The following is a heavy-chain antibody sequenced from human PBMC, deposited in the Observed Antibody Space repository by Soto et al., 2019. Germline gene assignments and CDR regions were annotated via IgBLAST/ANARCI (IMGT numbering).Heavy chain of an antibody. J-gene: IGHJ4*02. V-gene: IGHV4-59*11. Sequence: SETLSLTCTVSGSSINNHYWSWIRQPPGKGLEWIGYIYYTGSTNYNPSLKSRVTISVDTSKNQFSLNLASLTAVDTAIYYCARSNWYSEYWGQGTLVTVS. CDR2: IYYTGST. D-gene: IGHD7-27*01. CDR3: ARSNWYSEY. CDR1: GSSINNHY.